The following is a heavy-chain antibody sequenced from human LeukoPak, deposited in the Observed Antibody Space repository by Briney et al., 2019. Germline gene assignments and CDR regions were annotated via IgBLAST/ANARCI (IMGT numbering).Heavy chain of an antibody. CDR2: INHSGST. CDR1: GFTVSSNY. V-gene: IGHV4-34*01. J-gene: IGHJ4*02. D-gene: IGHD3-9*01. Sequence: PGGSLRLSCAASGFTVSSNYMSWVRQPPGKGLEWIGEINHSGSTNYNPSLKSRVTISVDTSKNQFSLKLSSVTAADTAVYYCARLVLRYFDNPVDYFDYWGQGTLVTVSS. CDR3: ARLVLRYFDNPVDYFDY.